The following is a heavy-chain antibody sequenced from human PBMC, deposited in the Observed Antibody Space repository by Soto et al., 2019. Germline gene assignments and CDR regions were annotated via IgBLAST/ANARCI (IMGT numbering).Heavy chain of an antibody. D-gene: IGHD3-10*01. V-gene: IGHV3-53*01. CDR3: VRPLPSGRNYGLDV. CDR2: IYDNGTT. Sequence: GGSLRLSCAASGLTVSNAYMAWVRQAPGMGLEWVSVIYDNGTTYYADSVKGRFTISRDTSTNTLSLQMDSLRAEDTAVYYCVRPLPSGRNYGLDVWGQGATVTVSS. J-gene: IGHJ6*02. CDR1: GLTVSNAY.